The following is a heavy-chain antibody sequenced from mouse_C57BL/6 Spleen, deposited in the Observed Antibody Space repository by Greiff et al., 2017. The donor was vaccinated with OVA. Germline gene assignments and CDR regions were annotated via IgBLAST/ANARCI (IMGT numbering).Heavy chain of an antibody. CDR1: GYTFTSYW. V-gene: IGHV1-59*01. Sequence: VQLQQPGAELVRPGTSVKLSCKASGYTFTSYWMHWVKQRPGQGLEWIGVIDPSDSYTNYNQKFKGKATLTVDTSSSTAYMQLSSLTSEDSAVYYCARGGYDYDGGYAMDYWGQGTSVTVSS. CDR3: ARGGYDYDGGYAMDY. CDR2: IDPSDSYT. D-gene: IGHD2-4*01. J-gene: IGHJ4*01.